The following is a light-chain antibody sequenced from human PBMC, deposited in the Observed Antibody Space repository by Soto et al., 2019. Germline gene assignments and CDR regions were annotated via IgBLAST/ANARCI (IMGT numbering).Light chain of an antibody. CDR1: SSDVGGYNY. Sequence: QSALTQPASVSGSPGQSITISCAGTSSDVGGYNYVFWYQQHPGKAPKLMIYDVTNRPSGVSNRFSGSKSGNTASLTISGLQPEDEADYYCSSYTSSSTLVFGGGTKVTVL. J-gene: IGLJ2*01. V-gene: IGLV2-14*01. CDR3: SSYTSSSTLV. CDR2: DVT.